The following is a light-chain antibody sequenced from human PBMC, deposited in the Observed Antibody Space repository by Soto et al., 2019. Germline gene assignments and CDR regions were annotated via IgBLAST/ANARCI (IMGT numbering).Light chain of an antibody. CDR2: GDS. CDR1: SSNIGANYD. J-gene: IGLJ2*01. CDR3: QSYDISLRGVI. V-gene: IGLV1-40*01. Sequence: QSALTQPPTVSGAPGQRVTISCTGGSSNIGANYDVHWYQQLPGTAPRLLIHGDSNRPSGVPDRFSGSKSGTSASLAITGLQAEDEADYYCQSYDISLRGVIFGGGTKVTVL.